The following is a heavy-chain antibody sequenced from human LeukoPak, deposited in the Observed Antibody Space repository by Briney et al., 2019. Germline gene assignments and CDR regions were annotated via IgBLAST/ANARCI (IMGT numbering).Heavy chain of an antibody. Sequence: SETLSLTCAVYGESLSGYYWSWIRQPPGKGLEWIGEINYSGSASYNPSLMSRVAISVDTSKNQFSLKMSSVTVADTAMYFCARRLGGYCASASCSHVDYWGQGTLVTVSS. CDR3: ARRLGGYCASASCSHVDY. J-gene: IGHJ4*02. V-gene: IGHV4-34*01. CDR1: GESLSGYY. CDR2: INYSGSA. D-gene: IGHD2-2*01.